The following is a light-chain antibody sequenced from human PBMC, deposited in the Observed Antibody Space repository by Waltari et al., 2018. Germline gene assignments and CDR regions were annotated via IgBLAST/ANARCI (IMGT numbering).Light chain of an antibody. Sequence: DIQMTQSPSTLSASVGDRVTITCRASQSISTWFAWYQQKPGKAPILLIYKATTLESGAPSRFSGSGYGTEFTLTISSLQPDDFATYYCQQYNSYSGTFGQGTKVEIK. CDR2: KAT. J-gene: IGKJ1*01. CDR3: QQYNSYSGT. V-gene: IGKV1-5*03. CDR1: QSISTW.